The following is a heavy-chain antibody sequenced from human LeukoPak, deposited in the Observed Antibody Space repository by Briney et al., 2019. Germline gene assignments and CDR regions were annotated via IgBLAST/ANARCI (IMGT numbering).Heavy chain of an antibody. CDR2: IIPIFGTA. CDR1: GYTFTSYY. D-gene: IGHD4-17*01. Sequence: APVKVSCKASGYTFTSYYMHWVRQAPGQGLEWMGGIIPIFGTANYAQKFQGRVTITTDESTSTAYMELSSLRSEDTAVYYCARGFANFMTTVNYFDYWGQGTLVTVSS. CDR3: ARGFANFMTTVNYFDY. J-gene: IGHJ4*02. V-gene: IGHV1-69*05.